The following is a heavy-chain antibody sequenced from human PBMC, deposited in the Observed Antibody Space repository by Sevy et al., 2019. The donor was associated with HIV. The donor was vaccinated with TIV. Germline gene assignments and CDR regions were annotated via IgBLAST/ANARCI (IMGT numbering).Heavy chain of an antibody. Sequence: GGSLRLSCTASGFTFGDYAMSWFRQAPGKGLEWVGFIRSKAYGGTTEYAASVKGRFTISRDDSKSIAYLQMNSLKTEDTAVYYGTRGPEKGYDFWRGYYTSALYGMDVWGQGTTVTVSS. CDR1: GFTFGDYA. J-gene: IGHJ6*02. V-gene: IGHV3-49*03. CDR2: IRSKAYGGTT. D-gene: IGHD3-3*01. CDR3: TRGPEKGYDFWRGYYTSALYGMDV.